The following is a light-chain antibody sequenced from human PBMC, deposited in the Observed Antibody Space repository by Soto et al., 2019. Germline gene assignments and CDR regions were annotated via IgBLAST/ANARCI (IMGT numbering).Light chain of an antibody. CDR1: SSNIVSNT. CDR2: SNN. CDR3: AAWDDSLNGYYV. V-gene: IGLV1-44*01. Sequence: QSVLTQPPSASGTPGQRVTISCSGSSSNIVSNTVNWYQQLPGTAPNLLIYSNNQRPSGVPDRFSGSKSGTSASLAISGLQSGDEADYYCAAWDDSLNGYYVFGTGTKVTVL. J-gene: IGLJ1*01.